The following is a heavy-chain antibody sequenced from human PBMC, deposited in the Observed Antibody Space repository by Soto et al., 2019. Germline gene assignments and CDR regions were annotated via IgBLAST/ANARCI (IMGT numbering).Heavy chain of an antibody. CDR1: GFTISNNY. V-gene: IGHV3-53*01. Sequence: EVQLVESGGGLVQPGGSLRLSCAASGFTISNNYMNWVRQAPGKGLEWVSFIYSGDSTNYADSVKGRFTISRDNSKNTGCLQRNTLRAEDTGGYYWGGGGGATGEYYYHYYTLDVWGQGTTVTVSS. CDR2: IYSGDST. D-gene: IGHD1-26*01. CDR3: GGGGGATGEYYYHYYTLDV. J-gene: IGHJ6*02.